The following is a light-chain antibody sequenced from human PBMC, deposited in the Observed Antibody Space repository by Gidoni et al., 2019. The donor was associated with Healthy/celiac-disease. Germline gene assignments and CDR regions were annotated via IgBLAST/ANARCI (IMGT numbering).Light chain of an antibody. V-gene: IGKV3-11*01. CDR2: GSS. J-gene: IGKJ4*02. CDR1: QSVSSY. CDR3: QQRSNWPPYLT. Sequence: IVLIQSPATLSLSPGGRANLSCRASQSVSSYLAWSQQKPGQAPRLLIYGSSNRATGIAARFSGSGSGTDFNFTISSLEPEDFAVYYCQQRSNWPPYLTFGGGTKVEIK.